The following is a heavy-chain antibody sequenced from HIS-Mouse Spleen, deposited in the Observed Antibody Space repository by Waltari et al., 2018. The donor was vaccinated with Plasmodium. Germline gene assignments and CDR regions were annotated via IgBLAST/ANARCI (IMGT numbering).Heavy chain of an antibody. CDR3: ARGRVLGTSSGYFDL. D-gene: IGHD3-10*01. J-gene: IGHJ2*01. CDR2: INHSGST. CDR1: GGSFSGYS. Sequence: QVQLQQWGAGLLKPSETLSLTCAVYGGSFSGYSWSWIRQPPGKGLEWIGEINHSGSTNYNPSLKSRVTISVDTSKNQFSLKLSSVTAADTAVYYCARGRVLGTSSGYFDLWGRGTLFTVSS. V-gene: IGHV4-34*01.